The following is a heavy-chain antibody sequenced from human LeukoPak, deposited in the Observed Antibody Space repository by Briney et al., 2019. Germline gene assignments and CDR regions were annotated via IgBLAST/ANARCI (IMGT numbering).Heavy chain of an antibody. D-gene: IGHD5-12*01. CDR1: GGSISSYY. V-gene: IGHV4-4*07. J-gene: IGHJ6*03. CDR3: ASESRGYSGCDFYYYMDV. CDR2: IYTSGST. Sequence: SETLSLTCTVSGGSISSYYWSWIRQPAGKGLEWIGRIYTSGSTNYNPSLKSRVTMSVDTSKNQFSLKLSSVTAADTAVYYCASESRGYSGCDFYYYMDVWGKGTTVTVSS.